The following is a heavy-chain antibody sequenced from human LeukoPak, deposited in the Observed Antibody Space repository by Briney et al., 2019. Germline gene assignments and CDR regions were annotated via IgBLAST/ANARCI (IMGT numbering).Heavy chain of an antibody. CDR2: ISSSSSYI. Sequence: GSLRLSCAASGFTFSSYSMTWVRQAPGKGLEWVSSISSSSSYIYYADSVKGRFTISRDNSKNTLYLQMNSLRAEDTAVYYCARDRGDYYDSSGYAFDIWGQGTMVTVSS. V-gene: IGHV3-21*04. D-gene: IGHD3-22*01. J-gene: IGHJ3*02. CDR3: ARDRGDYYDSSGYAFDI. CDR1: GFTFSSYS.